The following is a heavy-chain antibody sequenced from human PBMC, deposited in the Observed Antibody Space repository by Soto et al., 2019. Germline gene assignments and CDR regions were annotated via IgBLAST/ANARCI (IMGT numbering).Heavy chain of an antibody. CDR3: ARLGTSYGMDV. CDR1: GYSFTSYW. V-gene: IGHV5-10-1*01. J-gene: IGHJ6*02. D-gene: IGHD6-13*01. Sequence: WESLKSSCKGSGYSFTSYWINWVRQMPGKGLEWMGRIDPSDSYTNYSPSFQGHVTFSADKSISTAYLQWSSLKASDTAMYYCARLGTSYGMDVWGQGTTVTVSS. CDR2: IDPSDSYT.